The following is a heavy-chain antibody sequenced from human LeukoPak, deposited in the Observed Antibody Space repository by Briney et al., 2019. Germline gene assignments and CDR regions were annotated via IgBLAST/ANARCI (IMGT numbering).Heavy chain of an antibody. CDR2: IYYSGST. D-gene: IGHD1-26*01. CDR1: GGSISSYY. CDR3: ARLSATLLNWFDP. Sequence: SETLSLTCTVSGGSISSYYWSWIRQPPGKGLEWIGYIYYSGSTNYNPSLKSRVTISVDTSKNQFSLKLSSVTAADTAVYYCARLSATLLNWFDPWGQGTLVTVSS. J-gene: IGHJ5*02. V-gene: IGHV4-59*01.